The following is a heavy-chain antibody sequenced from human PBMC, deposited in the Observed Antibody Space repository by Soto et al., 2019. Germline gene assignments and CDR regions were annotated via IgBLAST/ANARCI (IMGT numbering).Heavy chain of an antibody. J-gene: IGHJ4*02. CDR1: GFSLSARPVG. Sequence: QITLKESGPMRVKPTQTLTLTCTFSGFSLSARPVGVAWIRQAPGKALERLALIYWDDDKRYSPSLTSRLTITPDISTHPVVLTMTNMDPVDTVIYYCEHRADINVNWGWGYFDSWGQGALVTVSS. CDR3: EHRADINVNWGWGYFDS. V-gene: IGHV2-5*02. D-gene: IGHD7-27*01. CDR2: IYWDDDK.